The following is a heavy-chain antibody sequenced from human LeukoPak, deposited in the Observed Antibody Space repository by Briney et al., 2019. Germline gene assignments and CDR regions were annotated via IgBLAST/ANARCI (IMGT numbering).Heavy chain of an antibody. V-gene: IGHV4-59*01. CDR2: IYSSGST. CDR1: GGSISSYY. D-gene: IGHD2/OR15-2a*01. CDR3: PTGVPGPSMPT. J-gene: IGHJ5*02. Sequence: PSETLSLTCTVSGGSISSYYWSWIRQPPGKGLEWIGYIYSSGSTKYNPSLKSRVTISVDTSKNQFSLKLSSLTAADTAVYYCPTGVPGPSMPTWGQGTLVTVSS.